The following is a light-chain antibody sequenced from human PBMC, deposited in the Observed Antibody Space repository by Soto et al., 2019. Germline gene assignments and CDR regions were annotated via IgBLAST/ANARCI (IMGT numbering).Light chain of an antibody. CDR3: QSYDSRLSAVV. CDR2: ENR. Sequence: QPVLTQPPSVSGAPGQRVTIFCTGGTSNMGGGYDVHWYQQFPGAAPKLLIYENRFRPSGVPDRFSASTSGTSASLVITGLRAEDESHYFCQSYDSRLSAVVFGGGTKLTVL. V-gene: IGLV1-40*01. J-gene: IGLJ2*01. CDR1: TSNMGGGYD.